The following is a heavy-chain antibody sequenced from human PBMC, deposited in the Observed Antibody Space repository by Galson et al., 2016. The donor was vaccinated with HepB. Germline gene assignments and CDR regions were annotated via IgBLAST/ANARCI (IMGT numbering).Heavy chain of an antibody. CDR3: ARGDDILTGTYYFDY. D-gene: IGHD3-9*01. V-gene: IGHV4-30-4*01. CDR2: IYYSGST. J-gene: IGHJ4*02. Sequence: TLSLTCTVSGGSISSGDCYWSWIRQPPGKGLEWIGYIYYSGSTYYNPSLKSRVTISVDTSKNQFSLKLSSVTAADTAVYYCARGDDILTGTYYFDYWGQGTLVTVSS. CDR1: GGSISSGDCY.